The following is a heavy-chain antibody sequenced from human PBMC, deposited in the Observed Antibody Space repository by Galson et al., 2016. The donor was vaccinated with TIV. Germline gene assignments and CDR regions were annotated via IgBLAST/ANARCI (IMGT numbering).Heavy chain of an antibody. CDR1: GFAVSSNQ. V-gene: IGHV3-53*01. CDR3: ARVQESLAAVEAFDV. Sequence: SLRLSCAASGFAVSSNQMKWVRQAPGKGLEWVSTIYSGGTPEYADSVKGRFIISRDTLKNTVSLQMNTLRTEDTAVYFCARVQESLAAVEAFDVWGQGTLVTVSS. CDR2: IYSGGTP. J-gene: IGHJ3*01. D-gene: IGHD2-15*01.